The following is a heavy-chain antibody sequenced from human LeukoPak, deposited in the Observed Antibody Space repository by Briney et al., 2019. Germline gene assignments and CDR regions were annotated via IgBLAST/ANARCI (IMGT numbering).Heavy chain of an antibody. V-gene: IGHV4-59*01. Sequence: PSETLSLTSTVSGGSISSYYWSWIRQPPGRGLEWIGYIYYSGSTNYNPSLKSRVTISVDTSKNQFSLKLSSVTAEDTAVYYCARVGGNDYGWSHYMDVWGKGTTVTISS. D-gene: IGHD4-17*01. CDR1: GGSISSYY. CDR3: ARVGGNDYGWSHYMDV. CDR2: IYYSGST. J-gene: IGHJ6*03.